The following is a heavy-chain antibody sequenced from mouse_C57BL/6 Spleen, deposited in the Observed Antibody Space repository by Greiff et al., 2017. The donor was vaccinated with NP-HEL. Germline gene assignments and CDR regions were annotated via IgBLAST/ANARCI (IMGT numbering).Heavy chain of an antibody. V-gene: IGHV3-6*01. CDR2: ISYDGSN. D-gene: IGHD1-1*01. CDR3: ARDLLYWYFDV. J-gene: IGHJ1*03. Sequence: EVQRVESGPGLVKPSQSLSLTCSVTGYSITSGYYWNWIRQFPGNKLEWMGYISYDGSNNYNPSLKNRISITRDTSKNQFFLKLNSVTTEDTATYYCARDLLYWYFDVWGTGTTVTVSS. CDR1: GYSITSGYY.